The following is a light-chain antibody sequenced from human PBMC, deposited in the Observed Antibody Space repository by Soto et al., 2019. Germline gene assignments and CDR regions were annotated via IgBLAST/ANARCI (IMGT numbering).Light chain of an antibody. CDR1: QFVSSTY. J-gene: IGKJ4*01. Sequence: EVGLTQSPGTLSLSPGARATLSCRASQFVSSTYLAWYQQRPGQAPRLLIYGASSRATGIPDRFSGGGSETDFTLTISRLESEDSAVYYCQQYGISPFTFGGGTKVEI. CDR3: QQYGISPFT. CDR2: GAS. V-gene: IGKV3-20*01.